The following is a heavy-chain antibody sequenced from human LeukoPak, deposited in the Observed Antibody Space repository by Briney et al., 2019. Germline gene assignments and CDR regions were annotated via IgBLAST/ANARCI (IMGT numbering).Heavy chain of an antibody. CDR3: TRDRSRAEDD. D-gene: IGHD1-14*01. V-gene: IGHV3-7*01. Sequence: PGGSLRLSCPASGFTFSGHWMSWVRQAPGKGLEWVANINQGGSDKYYVDSVKGRFTISRDNANNLLYLQMNSLRGEDTAVYYCTRDRSRAEDDWGQGTLVTVSS. CDR2: INQGGSDK. CDR1: GFTFSGHW. J-gene: IGHJ4*02.